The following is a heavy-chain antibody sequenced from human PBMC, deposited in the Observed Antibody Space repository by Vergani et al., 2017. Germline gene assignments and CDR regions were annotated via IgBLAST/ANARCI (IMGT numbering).Heavy chain of an antibody. J-gene: IGHJ4*02. D-gene: IGHD3-3*01. CDR3: AKDSGFLEWCHADY. CDR1: GFTFSSYG. Sequence: QVQLVESGGGVVQPGRSLRLSCAASGFTFSSYGMHWVRQAPGKGLEWVAVIWYDGSNKYYADSVKGRFTISRDNSKNTLYLQMNSLRAEDTAVYYCAKDSGFLEWCHADYWGQGTLVTVSS. V-gene: IGHV3-33*06. CDR2: IWYDGSNK.